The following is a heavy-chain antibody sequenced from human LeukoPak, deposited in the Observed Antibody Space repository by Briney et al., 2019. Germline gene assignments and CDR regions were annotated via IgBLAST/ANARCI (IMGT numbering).Heavy chain of an antibody. CDR2: IKSKTDGGTT. J-gene: IGHJ6*03. D-gene: IGHD3-10*01. Sequence: GGSLRLSCAASGFTFSNAWMSWVRQAPGTGLEWVGRIKSKTDGGTTDYAAPVKGRFTISRDDSNNTLYLQMNSLKTEDTAVYYCTTVAPLLSYYYYYYMDVWGKGTTVTVSS. V-gene: IGHV3-15*01. CDR3: TTVAPLLSYYYYYYMDV. CDR1: GFTFSNAW.